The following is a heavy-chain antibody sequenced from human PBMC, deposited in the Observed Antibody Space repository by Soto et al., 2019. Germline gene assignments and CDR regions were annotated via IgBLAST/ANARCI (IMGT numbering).Heavy chain of an antibody. Sequence: EVQLVESGGGLVQPGGSLRLSCAASGFTFSSYSMNWVRKAPGKGMEWVSYISSSSSTIYYGDSVKGRFTISRDNAKNSLYLQMNSLRDEDTAVYYCARDRGSGGSCYSCWFDPWGQGTLVTVSS. J-gene: IGHJ5*02. V-gene: IGHV3-48*02. CDR1: GFTFSSYS. CDR2: ISSSSSTI. D-gene: IGHD2-15*01. CDR3: ARDRGSGGSCYSCWFDP.